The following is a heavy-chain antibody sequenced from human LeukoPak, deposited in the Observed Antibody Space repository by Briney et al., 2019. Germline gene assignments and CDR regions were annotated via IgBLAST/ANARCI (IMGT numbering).Heavy chain of an antibody. CDR3: ASGYCSGGSCSYYYYYGMDV. CDR2: IIPIFGTA. Sequence: EASVKVSCKASGGTFTSYAISRVRQAPGQGLEWMGGIIPIFGTANYAQKFQGRVTITADKSTSTAYMELSSLRSEDTAVYYCASGYCSGGSCSYYYYYGMDVWGKGTTVTVSS. J-gene: IGHJ6*04. D-gene: IGHD2-15*01. CDR1: GGTFTSYA. V-gene: IGHV1-69*06.